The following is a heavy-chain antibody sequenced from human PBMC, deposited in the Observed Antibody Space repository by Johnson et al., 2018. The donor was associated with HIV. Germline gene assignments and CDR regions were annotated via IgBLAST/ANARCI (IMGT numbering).Heavy chain of an antibody. J-gene: IGHJ3*02. CDR2: IYGGGST. CDR3: AKDRLVGATGDAFDI. V-gene: IGHV3-53*01. CDR1: GFSVSNNY. Sequence: VQLVESGGGVVQPGRSLRLSCAASGFSVSNNYMSWVRQAPGKGLEWVSVIYGGGSTYYADSVKGRFTISRDNSKNTLYLQMNSLRAEDTAVYYCAKDRLVGATGDAFDIWGQGTMVTVSS. D-gene: IGHD1-26*01.